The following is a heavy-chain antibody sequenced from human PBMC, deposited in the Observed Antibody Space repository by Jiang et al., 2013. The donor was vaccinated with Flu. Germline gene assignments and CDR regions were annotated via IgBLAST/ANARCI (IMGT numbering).Heavy chain of an antibody. CDR3: ASSFSPGYSSGWYDLNY. CDR2: IYPGDSDT. V-gene: IGHV5-51*01. CDR1: GYSFTSYW. J-gene: IGHJ4*02. Sequence: LKISCKGSGYSFTSYWIGWVRQMPGKGLEWMGIIYPGDSDTRYSPSFQGQVTISADKSISTAYLQWSSLKASDTAMYYCASSFSPGYSSGWYDLNYWGQGTLVTVSS. D-gene: IGHD6-19*01.